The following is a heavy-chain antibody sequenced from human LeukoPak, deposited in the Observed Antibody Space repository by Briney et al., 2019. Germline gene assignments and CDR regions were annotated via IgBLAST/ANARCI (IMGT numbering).Heavy chain of an antibody. CDR1: GGSISSGSYY. CDR2: IYTSGST. J-gene: IGHJ4*02. CDR3: ARAVAGEGGCFDY. Sequence: PSQTLSLTCTVSGGSISSGSYYWSWIRQPAGKGLEWIGRIYTSGSTNYNPSLKSRVTISVDTSKNQFSLKLSSVTAADTAVYYCARAVAGEGGCFDYWGQGTLVTVSS. D-gene: IGHD6-19*01. V-gene: IGHV4-61*02.